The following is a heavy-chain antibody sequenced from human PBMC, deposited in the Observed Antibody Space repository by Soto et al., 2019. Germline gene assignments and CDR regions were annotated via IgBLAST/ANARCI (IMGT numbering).Heavy chain of an antibody. CDR3: ARQSNMGFLEWFFPPGDRIPYYYYYMDV. V-gene: IGHV4-39*01. D-gene: IGHD3-3*01. Sequence: SETLSLTCTVSGGSISSSSYYWGWIRQPPGKGLEWIGSIYYSGSTYYNPSLKSRVTISVDTSKNQFSLKLSSVTAADTAVYYCARQSNMGFLEWFFPPGDRIPYYYYYMDVWGKGTTVTVSS. J-gene: IGHJ6*03. CDR2: IYYSGST. CDR1: GGSISSSSYY.